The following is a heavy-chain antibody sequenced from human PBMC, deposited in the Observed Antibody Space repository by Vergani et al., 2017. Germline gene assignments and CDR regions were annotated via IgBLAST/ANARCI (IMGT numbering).Heavy chain of an antibody. CDR2: IIPILGIA. J-gene: IGHJ4*02. CDR3: AFGVPYVHTDY. V-gene: IGHV1-69*02. D-gene: IGHD3-10*01. Sequence: QVQLVQSGAEVKKPGSSVKVSCKASGGTFSSYTISWVRQAPGQGLEWMGRIIPILGIANYAQKFQGRVTITADKSTSTAYMELSSLRSEDTAVYYCAFGVPYVHTDYWGQGTLVTVSS. CDR1: GGTFSSYT.